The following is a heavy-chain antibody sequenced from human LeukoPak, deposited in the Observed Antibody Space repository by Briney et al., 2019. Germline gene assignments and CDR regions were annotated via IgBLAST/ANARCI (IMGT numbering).Heavy chain of an antibody. CDR3: AKESAAAGTFDY. J-gene: IGHJ4*02. CDR1: GFTVSSNY. CDR2: ISGSGGST. V-gene: IGHV3-23*01. Sequence: PGGSLRLSCAASGFTVSSNYMSWVRQAPGKGLEWVSAISGSGGSTYYADSVKGRLTISRDNSKNTLYLQMNSLRAEDTAVYYCAKESAAAGTFDYWGQGTLVTVSS. D-gene: IGHD6-13*01.